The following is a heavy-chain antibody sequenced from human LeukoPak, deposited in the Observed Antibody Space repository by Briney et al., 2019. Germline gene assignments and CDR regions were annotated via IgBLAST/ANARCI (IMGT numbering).Heavy chain of an antibody. Sequence: PGGSLRLSCAASGFTFSSYSMGWVRQAPGGGLEGVSLINDGGDTHYADSVKGRFTISRDNSKNAVYLQMSSLRADDTAVYYCAKEDARSKAPGRAFHIWGHGTMVRVSS. CDR2: INDGGDT. CDR3: AKEDARSKAPGRAFHI. D-gene: IGHD4-11*01. V-gene: IGHV3-23*01. J-gene: IGHJ3*02. CDR1: GFTFSSYS.